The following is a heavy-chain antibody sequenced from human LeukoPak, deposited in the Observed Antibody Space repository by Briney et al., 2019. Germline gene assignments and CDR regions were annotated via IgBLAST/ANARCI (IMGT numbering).Heavy chain of an antibody. CDR1: GFTFSSYA. D-gene: IGHD1-14*01. CDR2: ISGSGGST. Sequence: GGSLRLSCAASGFTFSSYAMSWVRQAPGKGLEWVSAISGSGGSTYYADSVQGRFTISRDNSRNTLYLHIDSLRVEDTATYYCARGTTDLDYWGQGTRVIVSS. V-gene: IGHV3-23*01. CDR3: ARGTTDLDY. J-gene: IGHJ4*02.